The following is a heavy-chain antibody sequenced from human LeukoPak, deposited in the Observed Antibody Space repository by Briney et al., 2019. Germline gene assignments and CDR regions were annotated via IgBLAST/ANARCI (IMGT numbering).Heavy chain of an antibody. CDR2: IKPDGSVI. V-gene: IGHV3-7*04. Sequence: PGGSPRLSCAASGFTFSSYWMSWVRQAPGKGLEWVANIKPDGSVINYVDSVKGRFTISRDNAKNSLYLQMNSLRVEDTAVYYCSRSGHNSHWGQGTLVTVSS. D-gene: IGHD5-24*01. J-gene: IGHJ4*02. CDR3: SRSGHNSH. CDR1: GFTFSSYW.